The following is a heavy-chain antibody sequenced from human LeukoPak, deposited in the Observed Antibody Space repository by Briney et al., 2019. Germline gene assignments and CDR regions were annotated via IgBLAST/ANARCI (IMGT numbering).Heavy chain of an antibody. J-gene: IGHJ4*02. CDR1: GYTFTGYY. V-gene: IGHV1-2*02. CDR3: AGDQEWVIPPDY. CDR2: INPKSGVT. D-gene: IGHD2-21*01. Sequence: GASVKVSCKASGYTFTGYYMHWVRQAPGQGLEWMGWINPKSGVTNYAQEFQGRVTMTRDTSITTAYMEVSRLRSDDTAVYYCAGDQEWVIPPDYWGQGTLVTVSS.